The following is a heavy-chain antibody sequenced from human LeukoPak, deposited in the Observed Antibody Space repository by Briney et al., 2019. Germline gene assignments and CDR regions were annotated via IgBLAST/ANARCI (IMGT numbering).Heavy chain of an antibody. V-gene: IGHV4-59*12. CDR3: ARESLTWLQSRTSWFDP. J-gene: IGHJ5*02. CDR2: IYNSGST. Sequence: RASETLSLTCTVSGDSFSYFYWSWLRQPPGKGLEWIGYIYNSGSTSYNPSLRSRVTISLDTSKNQFSLKLSSVTAADTAVYYCARESLTWLQSRTSWFDPWGQGTLVTVSS. D-gene: IGHD5-24*01. CDR1: GDSFSYFY.